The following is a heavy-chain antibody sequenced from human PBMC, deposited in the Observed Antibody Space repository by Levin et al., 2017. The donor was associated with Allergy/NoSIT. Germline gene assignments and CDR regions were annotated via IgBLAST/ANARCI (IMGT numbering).Heavy chain of an antibody. V-gene: IGHV5-10-1*01. CDR1: GYSFTSYW. D-gene: IGHD5-18*01. CDR3: ARPYTARPNDAFDI. Sequence: GGSLRLSCKGSGYSFTSYWISWVRQMPGKGLEWMGRIDPSDSYTNYSPSFQGHVTISADKSISTAYLQWSSLKASDTAMYYCARPYTARPNDAFDIWGQGTMVTVSS. CDR2: IDPSDSYT. J-gene: IGHJ3*02.